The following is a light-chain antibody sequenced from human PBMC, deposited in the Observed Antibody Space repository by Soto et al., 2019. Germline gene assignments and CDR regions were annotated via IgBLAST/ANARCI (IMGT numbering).Light chain of an antibody. Sequence: DTQMTQSPSTLSTSVGDRVTIICRASQTIITWLAWYQQKPGKAPKLLIYKASTLESGVPSRFSGSGSGTEFTLTISSLQPDDFATYYCQQYHSYPWTLGQGTKVDIK. CDR1: QTIITW. CDR3: QQYHSYPWT. CDR2: KAS. J-gene: IGKJ1*01. V-gene: IGKV1-5*03.